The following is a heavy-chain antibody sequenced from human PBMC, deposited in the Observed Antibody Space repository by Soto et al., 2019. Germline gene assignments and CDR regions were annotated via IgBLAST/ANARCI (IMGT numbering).Heavy chain of an antibody. J-gene: IGHJ5*02. CDR1: GFTFSSYS. D-gene: IGHD2-15*01. Sequence: GGSLRLSCAASGFTFSSYSMNWVRQAPGKGLEWVSSISSSSSYIYYADSVKGRFTISRDNAKNSLYLQMNSLRAEGTAVYYCARDSTPGRYCSGGSCYSGWFDPWGQGTLVTVSS. CDR3: ARDSTPGRYCSGGSCYSGWFDP. CDR2: ISSSSSYI. V-gene: IGHV3-21*01.